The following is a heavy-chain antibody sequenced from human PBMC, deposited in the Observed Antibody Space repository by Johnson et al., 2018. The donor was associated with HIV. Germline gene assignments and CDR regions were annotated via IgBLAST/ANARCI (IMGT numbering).Heavy chain of an antibody. CDR2: IFSGGST. Sequence: VQLVESGGGLVQPGGSLRLSCAASGFTVSSNYMSWVRQAPGKGLEWVSVIFSGGSTHYADSVKGRFTISRDKSKNTLYLQMNSLRAEDTAVYYCARERIYGDDAFDIWGQGTMVTVCS. V-gene: IGHV3-66*01. CDR1: GFTVSSNY. J-gene: IGHJ3*02. CDR3: ARERIYGDDAFDI. D-gene: IGHD4-17*01.